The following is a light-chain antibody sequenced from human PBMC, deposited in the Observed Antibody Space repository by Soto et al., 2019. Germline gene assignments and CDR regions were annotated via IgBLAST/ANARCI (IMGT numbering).Light chain of an antibody. Sequence: QSALTQPPSVSGSPGQSVAVSCTGTSSDVGSYNRVSWYQQPPGTAPKLIIYEVSNRPSGVPDRFSGSKSGNTASLTISGLQAEDEPDYYCSSFTSSTTYVFGTGTKVTVL. V-gene: IGLV2-18*02. J-gene: IGLJ1*01. CDR3: SSFTSSTTYV. CDR1: SSDVGSYNR. CDR2: EVS.